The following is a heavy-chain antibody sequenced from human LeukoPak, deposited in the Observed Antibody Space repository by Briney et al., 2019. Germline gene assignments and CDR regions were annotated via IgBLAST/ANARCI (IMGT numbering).Heavy chain of an antibody. V-gene: IGHV3-69-1*01. CDR2: ITSTSTI. CDR3: ARAQYYYDSYPIDFDS. D-gene: IGHD3-22*01. CDR1: GFTVSSNY. Sequence: GGSLRLSCAASGFTVSSNYMSWVRQAPGKGLEWVSLITSTSTIYYADSVKGRFTLSRDNAKNSLYLQMNSLRDEDTAVYYCARAQYYYDSYPIDFDSWGQGTLVTVSS. J-gene: IGHJ4*02.